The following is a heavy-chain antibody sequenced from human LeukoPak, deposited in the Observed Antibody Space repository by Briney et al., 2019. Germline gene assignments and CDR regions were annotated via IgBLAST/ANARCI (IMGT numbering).Heavy chain of an antibody. CDR2: IKQDGSGK. D-gene: IGHD2-15*01. V-gene: IGHV3-7*01. J-gene: IGHJ4*02. CDR3: ARGLIVAAPYFDY. Sequence: GGSLRLSCAASGFTFSSYWMSWVRQAPGKGLEWVANIKQDGSGKYYVDSVKGRFTISRDNAKNSLYLQMNSLRAEDTAVYYCARGLIVAAPYFDYWGQGTLVAVSS. CDR1: GFTFSSYW.